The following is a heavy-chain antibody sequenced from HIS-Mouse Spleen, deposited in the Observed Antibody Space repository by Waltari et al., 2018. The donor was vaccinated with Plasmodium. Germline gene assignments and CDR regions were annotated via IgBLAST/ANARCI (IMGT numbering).Heavy chain of an antibody. CDR3: AKAQGVINFDY. CDR2: IVYYGNNK. V-gene: IGHV3-30*18. CDR1: GFTLSSYG. D-gene: IGHD3-16*01. Sequence: QVQLVESGGGVGQPGRSLRLSCAASGFTLSSYGMHWFRQAPGEGREWVAVIVYYGNNKYYADSVKGRFTIAIDNSKNTLYLQMNSLRAEDTAVYYCAKAQGVINFDYWGQGTLVTVSS. J-gene: IGHJ4*02.